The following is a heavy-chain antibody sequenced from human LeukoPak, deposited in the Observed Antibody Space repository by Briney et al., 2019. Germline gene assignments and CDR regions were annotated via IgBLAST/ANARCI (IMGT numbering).Heavy chain of an antibody. D-gene: IGHD4-17*01. J-gene: IGHJ4*02. Sequence: SETLSLTCAVYGGSFSDYSWSWIRQPPGKGLEWIGYIYHSGTTYYNPSLKSRVTISVDRSKNQFSLKLGSVTAADTAVYYCARGGYGDYPLDYWGQGTLVTVSS. CDR3: ARGGYGDYPLDY. CDR1: GGSFSDYS. V-gene: IGHV4-30-2*01. CDR2: IYHSGTT.